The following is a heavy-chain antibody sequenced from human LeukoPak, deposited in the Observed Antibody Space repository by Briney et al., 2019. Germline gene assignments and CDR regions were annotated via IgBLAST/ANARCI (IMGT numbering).Heavy chain of an antibody. V-gene: IGHV4-34*01. CDR1: GVSFSGYY. D-gene: IGHD3-10*01. J-gene: IGHJ5*02. Sequence: SETLSLTCAVYGVSFSGYYWSWIRQPPGKGLEWIGEINHSGSTNYNPSLKSRVTISVDTSKNQFSLQLSPVTAAETAVYYCARVGPVVTMVRGVRFDPWGEGTLVTVSS. CDR2: INHSGST. CDR3: ARVGPVVTMVRGVRFDP.